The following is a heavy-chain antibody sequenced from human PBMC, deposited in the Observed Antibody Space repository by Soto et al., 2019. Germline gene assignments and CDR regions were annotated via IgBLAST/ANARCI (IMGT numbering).Heavy chain of an antibody. J-gene: IGHJ4*02. CDR1: GFTFSNYG. V-gene: IGHV3-33*01. D-gene: IGHD3-16*01. Sequence: PGGSLRLSCAASGFTFSNYGMHWVRQAPGKGLEWVAFIWYDGGNKYYAESVKGRFTISRDNSKNTLYLQTNSLRAEDTTVYYCARDGDVNTGFGKDYWGQGTLVTVSS. CDR2: IWYDGGNK. CDR3: ARDGDVNTGFGKDY.